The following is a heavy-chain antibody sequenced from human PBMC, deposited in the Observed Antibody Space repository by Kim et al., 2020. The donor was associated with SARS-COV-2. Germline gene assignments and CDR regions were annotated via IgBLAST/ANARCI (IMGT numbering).Heavy chain of an antibody. CDR2: INHSGST. J-gene: IGHJ4*02. Sequence: SETLSLTCAVYGGSFSGYYWSWIRQPPGKGLEWIGEINHSGSTNYNPSLKSRVTISVDTSKNQFSLKLSSVTAADTAVYYCARGVRYCSSTSCYSGYFDYWGQGTLVTVSS. CDR3: ARGVRYCSSTSCYSGYFDY. V-gene: IGHV4-34*01. D-gene: IGHD2-2*02. CDR1: GGSFSGYY.